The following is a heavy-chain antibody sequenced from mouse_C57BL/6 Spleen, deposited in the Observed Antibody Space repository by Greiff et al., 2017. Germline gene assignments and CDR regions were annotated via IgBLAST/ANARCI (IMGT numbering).Heavy chain of an antibody. CDR3: ARREVYSECFDD. D-gene: IGHD6-1*01. CDR1: GYTFTSYW. Sequence: QVQLQQPGAELVKPGASVKMSCKASGYTFTSYWITWVKQRPGQGLEWIGDIYPGSGSTNYNEKFKSKATLTVDTSSSTAYMQLSSLTSEDSAVYYCARREVYSECFDDWGQGTTLTVSS. V-gene: IGHV1-55*01. J-gene: IGHJ2*01. CDR2: IYPGSGST.